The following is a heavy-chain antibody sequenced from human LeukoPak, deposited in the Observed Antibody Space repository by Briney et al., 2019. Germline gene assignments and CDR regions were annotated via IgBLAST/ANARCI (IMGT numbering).Heavy chain of an antibody. D-gene: IGHD2-2*01. CDR1: GFTFSSYW. V-gene: IGHV3-74*01. CDR2: INSDGSST. J-gene: IGHJ4*02. CDR3: ARAGGKGYCSSTSCFYFDY. Sequence: GGSLRLSCAASGFTFSSYWMHWVRQAPGKGLVWVSRINSDGSSTSYADSVKGRFTISRDNAKNTLYLQMNSLRAEDTAVYYCARAGGKGYCSSTSCFYFDYWGQGTLVTVSS.